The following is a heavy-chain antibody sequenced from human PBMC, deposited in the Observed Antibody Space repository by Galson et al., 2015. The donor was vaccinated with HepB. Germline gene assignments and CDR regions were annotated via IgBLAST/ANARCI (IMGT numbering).Heavy chain of an antibody. CDR3: AHTHGHDDEIDWVKGEFDI. D-gene: IGHD3-9*01. CDR2: IYWNDDK. V-gene: IGHV2-5*01. CDR1: GFSLSTSGVG. J-gene: IGHJ3*02. Sequence: PALVKPTQTLTLTCTFSGFSLSTSGVGVGWIRQPPGKALEWLALIYWNDDKRYSPSLKSRLTITKDTSKNQVVLTMTNMVPVDTATYYCAHTHGHDDEIDWVKGEFDIWGQGTMVTVSS.